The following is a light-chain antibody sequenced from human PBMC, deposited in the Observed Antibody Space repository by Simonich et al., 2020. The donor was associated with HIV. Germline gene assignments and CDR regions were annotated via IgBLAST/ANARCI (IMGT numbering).Light chain of an antibody. CDR1: SLRIYY. CDR2: GKN. CDR3: NSRDSSGNHWV. J-gene: IGLJ3*02. V-gene: IGLV3-19*01. Sequence: SYELTQDPAVSVALGQTVRIKCQGDSLRIYYASWYQQKPGQAPVLVIYGKNNRPSGIPDRFSGSSSGNTASLTITGAQAEDEADYYCNSRDSSGNHWVFGGGTKLTVL.